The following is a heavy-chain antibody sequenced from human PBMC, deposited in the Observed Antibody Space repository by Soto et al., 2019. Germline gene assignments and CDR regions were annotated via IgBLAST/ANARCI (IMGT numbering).Heavy chain of an antibody. V-gene: IGHV3-30*18. Sequence: QVQLVESGGGVVQPGRSLRLSCAASGFIFSTYGMHWVRQAPGKGLEWVAVISYDGSNQYYEDSVKGRFTISRDNSKNTLYLQMNSLRVEDTAVYYCAKSWSGSHGALEMWGQGTMVTVSA. CDR2: ISYDGSNQ. CDR3: AKSWSGSHGALEM. D-gene: IGHD2-8*02. CDR1: GFIFSTYG. J-gene: IGHJ3*02.